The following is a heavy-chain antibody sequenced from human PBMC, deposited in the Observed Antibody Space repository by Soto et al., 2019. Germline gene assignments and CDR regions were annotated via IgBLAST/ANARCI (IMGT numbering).Heavy chain of an antibody. V-gene: IGHV1-18*01. CDR1: GYTFTSYG. CDR2: ISAYNGNT. J-gene: IGHJ6*02. D-gene: IGHD1-1*01. CDR3: ARDAPGGHPYYYYGMDV. Sequence: GASVKVSCKASGYTFTSYGISWVRQAPGQGLEWMGWISAYNGNTNYAQKLQGRVTMTTDTSTSTAYMELRSLRSDDTAVYYCARDAPGGHPYYYYGMDVWGQGTTVTVSS.